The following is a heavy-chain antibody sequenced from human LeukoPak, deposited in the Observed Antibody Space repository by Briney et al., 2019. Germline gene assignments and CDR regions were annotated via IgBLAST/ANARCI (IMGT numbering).Heavy chain of an antibody. J-gene: IGHJ4*02. CDR3: ARDTYSGSSPLGY. CDR1: GYTFTSYD. V-gene: IGHV1-18*01. Sequence: ASVKVSCKASGYTFTSYDISWVRQAPGQGLEWMGWIITRNGDTNYAPKFQGRVTMITDTSTSTAYLELRSLRSDDTAVYYCARDTYSGSSPLGYWGQGTLVTVSS. D-gene: IGHD1-26*01. CDR2: IITRNGDT.